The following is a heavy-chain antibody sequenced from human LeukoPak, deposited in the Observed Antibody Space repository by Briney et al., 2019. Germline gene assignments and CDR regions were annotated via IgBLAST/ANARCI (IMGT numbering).Heavy chain of an antibody. Sequence: SETLSLTCTVSGGSISSYYWSWIRQPPGKGLEWIGYISYSGSTNYNPSLKSRVTISIDTSKNQFSLKLRSVTAADTAIYYCARQGYDILTGYIDAFDIWGQGTMVAVSS. CDR3: ARQGYDILTGYIDAFDI. J-gene: IGHJ3*02. CDR2: ISYSGST. D-gene: IGHD3-9*01. CDR1: GGSISSYY. V-gene: IGHV4-59*08.